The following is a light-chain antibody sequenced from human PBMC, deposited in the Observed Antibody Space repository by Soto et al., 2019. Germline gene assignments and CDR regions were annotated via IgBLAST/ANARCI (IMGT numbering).Light chain of an antibody. J-gene: IGKJ1*01. CDR2: GAS. CDR3: HQYGRT. V-gene: IGKV3-20*01. CDR1: QSVSSST. Sequence: EIVLTQSPGTLSLSPGERATLSCRASQSVSSSTLAWYQQRPGQAPRLLIYGASSRATGIPDRFSGSGSGTDFTLTISRLEPEDSAVYYCHQYGRTFGQGTKVEIK.